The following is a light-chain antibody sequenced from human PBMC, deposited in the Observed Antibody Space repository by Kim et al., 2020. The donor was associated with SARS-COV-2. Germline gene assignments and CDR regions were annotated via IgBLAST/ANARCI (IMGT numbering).Light chain of an antibody. J-gene: IGLJ2*01. CDR1: SASIDRNY. CDR2: EAD. V-gene: IGLV6-57*03. Sequence: GKTITIAWTRSSASIDRNYVQWYQQLPGGVPTAVIYEADQRPSGVSDRFSGSIDNSSNSASLTISGLRTEDEADYYCQSYNRDNVLFGGGTQLTVL. CDR3: QSYNRDNVL.